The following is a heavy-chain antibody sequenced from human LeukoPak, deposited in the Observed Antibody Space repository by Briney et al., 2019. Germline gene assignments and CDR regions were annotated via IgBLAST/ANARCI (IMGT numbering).Heavy chain of an antibody. J-gene: IGHJ6*02. Sequence: PWASVKVSCKASGGTFSSYAISWVRQAPGQGLEWMGGIIPIFGTANYAQKFQGRVTITADESTSTAYMELSSPRSEDTAVYYCARDAALLHLQGPYYYYYGMDVWGQGTTVTVSS. V-gene: IGHV1-69*13. CDR2: IIPIFGTA. CDR3: ARDAALLHLQGPYYYYYGMDV. D-gene: IGHD3-3*02. CDR1: GGTFSSYA.